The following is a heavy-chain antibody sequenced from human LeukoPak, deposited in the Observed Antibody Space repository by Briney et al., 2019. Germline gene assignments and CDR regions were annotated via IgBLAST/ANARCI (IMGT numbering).Heavy chain of an antibody. D-gene: IGHD2-15*01. Sequence: PGGSLRLSCAASGFTFSSYAMSWVRQAPGKGLEWVSAISGSGGSTYYADSVKGRFTISRDNSKNTLYLQMNSLRAEDTAVYYCAKDKIVVVIIYYFDYWGQGTLVTVSS. J-gene: IGHJ4*02. CDR1: GFTFSSYA. V-gene: IGHV3-23*01. CDR3: AKDKIVVVIIYYFDY. CDR2: ISGSGGST.